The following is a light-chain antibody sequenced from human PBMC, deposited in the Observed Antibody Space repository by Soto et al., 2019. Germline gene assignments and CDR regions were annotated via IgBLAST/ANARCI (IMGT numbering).Light chain of an antibody. CDR3: HQYANSPQT. V-gene: IGKV3-20*01. CDR2: GAS. CDR1: QSVPKNY. J-gene: IGKJ1*01. Sequence: EIVLTQSPGTLSLSPGERATLSCRASQSVPKNYLAWYQQEPGQAPRLLIYGASSRATGTPDRFSGSGSGTECTLTISRLEPEDFAVYYCHQYANSPQTFGQGTKVEIK.